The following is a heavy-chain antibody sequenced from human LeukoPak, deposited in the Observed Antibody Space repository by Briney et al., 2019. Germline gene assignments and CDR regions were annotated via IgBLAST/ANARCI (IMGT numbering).Heavy chain of an antibody. CDR3: AKKGYYDGSGYYMYYFDH. J-gene: IGHJ4*02. CDR2: IYSGGST. V-gene: IGHV3-66*01. CDR1: GFTVSSNY. D-gene: IGHD3-22*01. Sequence: SGGSLRLSCAVSGFTVSSNYMSWVRQAPGKGLEWVSIIYSGGSTYYADSVKGRFTISRDNSKNTLYLQMNSLRAEDTAVYYCAKKGYYDGSGYYMYYFDHWGQGTLVTVSS.